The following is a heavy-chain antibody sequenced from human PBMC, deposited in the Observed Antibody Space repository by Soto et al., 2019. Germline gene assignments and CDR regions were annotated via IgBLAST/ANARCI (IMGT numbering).Heavy chain of an antibody. CDR3: ARGLTIVVVPAAIEGDAFDI. V-gene: IGHV1-46*03. CDR1: GYTFTSYY. J-gene: IGHJ3*02. CDR2: INPSGGST. Sequence: ASVKVSCKASGYTFTSYYMHWVRQAPGQGLEWMGIINPSGGSTSYAQKFQGRVTMTRDTSTSTVYMELSSLRSEDTAVYYCARGLTIVVVPAAIEGDAFDIWGKGTMVTVSS. D-gene: IGHD2-2*01.